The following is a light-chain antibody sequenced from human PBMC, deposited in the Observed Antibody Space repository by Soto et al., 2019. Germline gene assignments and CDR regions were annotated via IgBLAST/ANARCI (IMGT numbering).Light chain of an antibody. CDR3: QQYNVYSGP. Sequence: QMTVHPSTLSASVGDRFSITCRSSQTMSSWFAWYQLKPGKAPKLLIYDASSLESGVPSRFSGSGSGTEFTLTICSLQPDDFTTYYSQQYNVYSGPFGERTKADI. V-gene: IGKV1-5*01. CDR2: DAS. CDR1: QTMSSW. J-gene: IGKJ1*01.